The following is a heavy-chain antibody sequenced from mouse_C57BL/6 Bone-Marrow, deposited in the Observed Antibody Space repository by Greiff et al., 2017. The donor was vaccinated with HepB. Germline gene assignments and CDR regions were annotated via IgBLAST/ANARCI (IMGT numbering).Heavy chain of an antibody. Sequence: QVQLQQPGAELVMPGASVKLSCKASGYTFTSYWMHWVKQRPGQGLEWIGEIDPSDSYTNYNQKFKRKSTLTVDKSSSTAYMQLSSLTSEDSAVYYCARSYDYDFDYWGQGTTLTVSS. J-gene: IGHJ2*01. CDR1: GYTFTSYW. V-gene: IGHV1-69*01. CDR3: ARSYDYDFDY. D-gene: IGHD2-4*01. CDR2: IDPSDSYT.